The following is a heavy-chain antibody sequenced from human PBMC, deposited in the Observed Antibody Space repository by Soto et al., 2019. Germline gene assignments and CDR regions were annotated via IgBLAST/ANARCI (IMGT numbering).Heavy chain of an antibody. V-gene: IGHV1-69*06. J-gene: IGHJ4*02. CDR2: IIPIFGTA. CDR3: ARASPLDYYDSSGYSPLDY. D-gene: IGHD3-22*01. Sequence: SVKVSCKASGGTFSSYAISWVRQAPGQGLEWMGGIIPIFGTANYAQKFQGRVTITADKSTSTAYMELSSLRSEDTAVYYCARASPLDYYDSSGYSPLDYWGQGTLVTVSS. CDR1: GGTFSSYA.